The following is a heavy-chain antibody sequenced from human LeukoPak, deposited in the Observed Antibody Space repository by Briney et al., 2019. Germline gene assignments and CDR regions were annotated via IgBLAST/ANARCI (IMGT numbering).Heavy chain of an antibody. Sequence: SVKVSCKASGGTFSSYAISWVRQAPGQGLVWMGRIIPILGIANYAQKFQGRVTITADKSTSTAYMELSSLRSEDTAVYYCASGSITMVRGVMTYWGQGTLVTVSS. CDR2: IIPILGIA. J-gene: IGHJ4*02. CDR1: GGTFSSYA. CDR3: ASGSITMVRGVMTY. V-gene: IGHV1-69*04. D-gene: IGHD3-10*01.